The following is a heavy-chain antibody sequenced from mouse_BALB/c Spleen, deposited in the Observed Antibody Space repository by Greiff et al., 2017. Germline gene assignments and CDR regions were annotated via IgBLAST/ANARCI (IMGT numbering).Heavy chain of an antibody. CDR2: IWGDGST. J-gene: IGHJ4*01. V-gene: IGHV2-6-7*01. CDR3: ARGGISLLRLHYAMDY. D-gene: IGHD1-2*01. Sequence: VNVVESGPGLVAPSQSLSITCTVSGFSLTGYGVNWVRQPPGKGLEWLGMIWGDGSTDYNSALKSRLSISKDNSKSQVFLKMNSLQTDDTARYYCARGGISLLRLHYAMDYWGQGTSVTVSS. CDR1: GFSLTGYG.